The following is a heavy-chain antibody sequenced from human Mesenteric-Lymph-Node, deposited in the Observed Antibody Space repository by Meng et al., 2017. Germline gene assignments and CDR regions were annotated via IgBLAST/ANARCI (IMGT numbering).Heavy chain of an antibody. Sequence: GESLKISCAASGFTFSDYYMSWIRQAPGKGLEWVSYISSSGSTIYYADSVKGRFTISRDNSKNTLYLQMNNLRAEDTAVYYCAKDSGILPPDYYDRTGYYYYYYYGMDVWGQGTTVTVSS. V-gene: IGHV3-11*01. J-gene: IGHJ6*02. CDR1: GFTFSDYY. D-gene: IGHD3-22*01. CDR2: ISSSGSTI. CDR3: AKDSGILPPDYYDRTGYYYYYYYGMDV.